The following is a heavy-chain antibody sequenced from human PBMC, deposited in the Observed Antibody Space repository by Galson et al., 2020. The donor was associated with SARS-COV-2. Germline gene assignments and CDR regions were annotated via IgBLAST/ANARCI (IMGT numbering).Heavy chain of an antibody. D-gene: IGHD4-4*01. CDR2: IYYSGST. J-gene: IGHJ6*02. V-gene: IGHV4-31*03. CDR1: GGSISSGGYY. CDR3: ARVTVTTLGGMDV. Sequence: SETLSLTCTVSGGSISSGGYYWSWIRQHPGKGLEWIGYIYYSGSTYYNPSLKSRVTISVDTSKNQFSLKLSSVTAADTAVYYCARVTVTTLGGMDVWGQGTTVTVSS.